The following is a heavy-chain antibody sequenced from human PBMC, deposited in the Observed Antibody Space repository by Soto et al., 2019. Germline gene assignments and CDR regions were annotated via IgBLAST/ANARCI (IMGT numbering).Heavy chain of an antibody. CDR3: ARSVYSSGWSNWFDP. CDR1: GFTFSSYS. CDR2: ISSSSSYI. V-gene: IGHV3-21*01. J-gene: IGHJ5*02. D-gene: IGHD6-19*01. Sequence: EVQLVESGGGLVKPGGSLRLSCAASGFTFSSYSMNWVRQAPGKGLEWVSSISSSSSYIYYADSVKSRFTISRDNAKNSLYLQMNSLRAEDTAVYYCARSVYSSGWSNWFDPWGQGTLVTVSS.